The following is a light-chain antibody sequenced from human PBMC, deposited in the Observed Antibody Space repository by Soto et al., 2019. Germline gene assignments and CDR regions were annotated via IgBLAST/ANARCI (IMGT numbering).Light chain of an antibody. J-gene: IGLJ3*02. Sequence: QSVLTQPPSASGTPGQRVTISCSGSSSNIGSNSVNWYHQVAGTAPKLLIHSDNQRPSGVPDRFSGSKSGTSASLAISGLQSWDEADYYCATWDDTLYGRVFGGGTKLTVL. V-gene: IGLV1-44*01. CDR3: ATWDDTLYGRV. CDR1: SSNIGSNS. CDR2: SDN.